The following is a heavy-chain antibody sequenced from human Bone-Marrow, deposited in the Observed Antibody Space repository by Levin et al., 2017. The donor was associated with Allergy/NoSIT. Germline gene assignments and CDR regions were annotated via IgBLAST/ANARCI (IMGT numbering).Heavy chain of an antibody. CDR3: AKGGWGHDYCGLNWFDP. CDR2: ISSSGGNT. Sequence: PGGSLRLSCAASGFIFNTYAMTWVRQAPGKGLEWVSIISSSGGNTYYADSVKGRFTISRDNSKNTLWLQMNSLRAEDTAIYYCAKGGWGHDYCGLNWFDPWGQGTLVTVSS. J-gene: IGHJ5*02. V-gene: IGHV3-23*01. CDR1: GFIFNTYA. D-gene: IGHD4-23*01.